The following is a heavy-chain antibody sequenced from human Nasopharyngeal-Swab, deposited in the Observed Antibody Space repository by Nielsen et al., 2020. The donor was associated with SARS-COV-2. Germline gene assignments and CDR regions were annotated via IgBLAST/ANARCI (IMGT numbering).Heavy chain of an antibody. Sequence: GESLKISCAASGFTVSSNYMSWVRQAPGKGLEWVSLIYGGGSTYYADSVKGRFTISRDNSKNTLYLQMNSLRAEDTAVYYCAKGNRQWLALFDYWGQGTLVTVSS. CDR2: IYGGGST. CDR3: AKGNRQWLALFDY. V-gene: IGHV3-53*01. J-gene: IGHJ4*02. CDR1: GFTVSSNY. D-gene: IGHD6-19*01.